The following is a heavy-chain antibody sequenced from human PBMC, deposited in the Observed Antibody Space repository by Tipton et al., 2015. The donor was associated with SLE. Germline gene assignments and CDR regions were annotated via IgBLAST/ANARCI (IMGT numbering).Heavy chain of an antibody. D-gene: IGHD6-19*01. CDR3: AGGPGIAVAGAAEYFQH. Sequence: TLSLTCTVSGGSISSSSYYWGWIRQPPGKGLEWIGYIYYSGTTNYNPSLKSRVTISVDTSKIQFSLKLSSVTAADTAVYYCAGGPGIAVAGAAEYFQHWGQGTLVTVSS. J-gene: IGHJ1*01. V-gene: IGHV4-61*05. CDR1: GGSISSSSYY. CDR2: IYYSGTT.